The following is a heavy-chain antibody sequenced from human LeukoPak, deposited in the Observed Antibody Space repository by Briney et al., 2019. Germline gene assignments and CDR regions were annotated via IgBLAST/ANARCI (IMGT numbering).Heavy chain of an antibody. Sequence: PGGSLRLSCAASGFTFSSCEMNWVRQAPGKGLEWVSYISSSGSTIYYADSVKGRFTISRDNAKNSLYLQMNSLRAEDTAVYYCARDGSSGWFNWFDPWGQGTLVTVSS. V-gene: IGHV3-48*03. D-gene: IGHD6-19*01. CDR3: ARDGSSGWFNWFDP. J-gene: IGHJ5*02. CDR1: GFTFSSCE. CDR2: ISSSGSTI.